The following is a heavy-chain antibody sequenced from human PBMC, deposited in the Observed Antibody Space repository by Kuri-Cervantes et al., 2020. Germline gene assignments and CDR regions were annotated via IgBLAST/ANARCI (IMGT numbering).Heavy chain of an antibody. CDR2: ISAYNGNT. J-gene: IGHJ6*02. V-gene: IGHV1-18*01. D-gene: IGHD3-22*01. CDR3: ARDHPQVITMMVVDYYYYYGMDV. CDR1: GYTFTSYG. Sequence: ASVKVSCKASGYTFTSYGISWVRQAPGQGLEWMGWISAYNGNTNYAQKLQGRVTMTTDTSTSTAYMELRSLRSDDTAVYYCARDHPQVITMMVVDYYYYYGMDVWGQGTTVTVSS.